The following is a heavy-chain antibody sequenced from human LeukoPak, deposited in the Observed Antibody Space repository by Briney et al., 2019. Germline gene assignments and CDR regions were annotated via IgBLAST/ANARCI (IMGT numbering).Heavy chain of an antibody. V-gene: IGHV4-39*01. CDR2: IYYRGST. CDR1: GGSISGSSYY. Sequence: SETLSLTCSVSGGSISGSSYYWGWIRQPPGKGLDWIGNIYYRGSTYYNPSLKSRVIMSIDTSKNQFSLKVNSVTATDTAVYYCAKTVWSRLAAGLDSWGQGTLVTVSS. D-gene: IGHD2-21*02. J-gene: IGHJ4*02. CDR3: AKTVWSRLAAGLDS.